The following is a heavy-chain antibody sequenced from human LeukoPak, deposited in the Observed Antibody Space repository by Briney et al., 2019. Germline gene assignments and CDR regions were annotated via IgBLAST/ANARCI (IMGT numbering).Heavy chain of an antibody. CDR3: AKDFRPFCSGGSCYSVDY. D-gene: IGHD2-15*01. J-gene: IGHJ4*02. Sequence: GGSLRLSCAASGFTLSSYGMHWVRQAPGKGLEWVAVIWYDGSNKYYADSVKGRFTISRDNSKNTLYLQMNSLRAEDTAVYYCAKDFRPFCSGGSCYSVDYWGQGTLVTVSS. CDR1: GFTLSSYG. V-gene: IGHV3-33*06. CDR2: IWYDGSNK.